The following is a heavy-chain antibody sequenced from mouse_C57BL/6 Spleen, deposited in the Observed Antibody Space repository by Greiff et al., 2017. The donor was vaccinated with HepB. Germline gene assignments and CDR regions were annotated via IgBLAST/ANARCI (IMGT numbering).Heavy chain of an antibody. D-gene: IGHD3-1*01. CDR3: ARVGAILGGFAY. V-gene: IGHV1-52*01. Sequence: QVQLQQPGAELVRPGSSVKLSCKASGYTFTSYWMHWVKQRPIQGLEWIGNIDPSDSETHYNQKFKDKATLTVDKSSSTAYMQLSSLTSEDSAVYYCARVGAILGGFAYWGQGTLVTVSA. CDR2: IDPSDSET. J-gene: IGHJ3*01. CDR1: GYTFTSYW.